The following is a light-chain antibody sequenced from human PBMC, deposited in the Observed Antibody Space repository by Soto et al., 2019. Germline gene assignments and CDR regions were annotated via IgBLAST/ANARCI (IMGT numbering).Light chain of an antibody. CDR1: QSVNDY. J-gene: IGKJ2*01. V-gene: IGKV1-33*01. CDR3: QQYDNVPRT. Sequence: DFQVTQSPSSLSASVGDRVTITCRASQSVNDYLNWYQQRPGKAPRLLIYAASTLHSGVPSRFSGSGFGTDFSLTISSLQPEDIGTYYCQQYDNVPRTFGQGTRLEI. CDR2: AAS.